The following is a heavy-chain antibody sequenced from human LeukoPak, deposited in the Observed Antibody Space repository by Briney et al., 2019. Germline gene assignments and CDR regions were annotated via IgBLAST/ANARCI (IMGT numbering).Heavy chain of an antibody. CDR3: VRGDDYGGPHY. V-gene: IGHV3-74*01. CDR1: GFTFSSYW. CDR2: IDRDGSRI. Sequence: GGSLRLSCAVSGFTFSSYWMHWVRQAPGKGLVWVSRIDRDGSRINYADSVKGRFTISRDNGKDTLFLQMNSLRAEDAAVYYCVRGDDYGGPHYWGQGTLVTVSS. J-gene: IGHJ4*02. D-gene: IGHD4-23*01.